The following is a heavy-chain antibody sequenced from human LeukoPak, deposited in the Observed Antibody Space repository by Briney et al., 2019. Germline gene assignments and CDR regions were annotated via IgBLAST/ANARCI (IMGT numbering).Heavy chain of an antibody. D-gene: IGHD2-21*02. J-gene: IGHJ3*01. CDR2: IYYTGSS. V-gene: IGHV4-59*01. Sequence: SETLSLTCTVSGGSISTYYWNWLRQPPGQGLEWIGYIYYTGSSNYNPSLKSRVTISLDTSKNQFSLNLSSVTAADTAVYYCVRRVVVVTANDKSDAFDVWGQGTVVTVSS. CDR1: GGSISTYY. CDR3: VRRVVVVTANDKSDAFDV.